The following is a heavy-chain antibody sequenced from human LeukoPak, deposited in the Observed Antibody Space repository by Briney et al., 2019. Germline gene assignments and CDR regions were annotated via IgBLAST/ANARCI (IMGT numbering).Heavy chain of an antibody. V-gene: IGHV4-61*02. D-gene: IGHD2-2*01. CDR1: GDSISSGSYY. CDR2: IYTSEST. CDR3: ARGEGYCSSTSCYANWFDP. J-gene: IGHJ5*02. Sequence: PSETLSLTCTVSGDSISSGSYYWSWIRQPAGKGLGWIGRIYTSESTNYNPSLKSRVTISVDTSKNQFSLKLSSVTAADTAVYYCARGEGYCSSTSCYANWFDPWGQGTLVTVSS.